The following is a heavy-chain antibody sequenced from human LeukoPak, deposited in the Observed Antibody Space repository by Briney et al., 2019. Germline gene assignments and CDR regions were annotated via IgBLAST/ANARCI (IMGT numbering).Heavy chain of an antibody. CDR2: IYYSGST. J-gene: IGHJ5*02. D-gene: IGHD2-2*01. CDR3: ARRDIVVVPPTGFDP. V-gene: IGHV4-39*01. Sequence: SETLSLTCTVSGDSISSSSYYWGWIRPAPGKGLEWIGSIYYSGSTYYNPSLKSRVAISVDTSKNQFSLKLNSVTAADTAVYYCARRDIVVVPPTGFDPWGQGTLVTVSS. CDR1: GDSISSSSYY.